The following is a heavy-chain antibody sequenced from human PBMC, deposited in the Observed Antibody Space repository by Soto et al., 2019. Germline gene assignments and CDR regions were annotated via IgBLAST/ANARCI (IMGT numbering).Heavy chain of an antibody. Sequence: GGSLRLSCAASGFTFSDYYMSWIRQAPGKGLEWVSYISSSSSYTNYADSVKGRFTISRDNAKNSLYLQMNSLRAEDTAVYYCARDMVRGDYYYYGMDVWGQGTTVTVSS. CDR2: ISSSSSYT. CDR1: GFTFSDYY. D-gene: IGHD3-10*01. J-gene: IGHJ6*02. CDR3: ARDMVRGDYYYYGMDV. V-gene: IGHV3-11*06.